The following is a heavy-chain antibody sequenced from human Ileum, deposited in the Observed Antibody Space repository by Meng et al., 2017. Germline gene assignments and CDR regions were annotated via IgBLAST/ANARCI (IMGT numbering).Heavy chain of an antibody. Sequence: ASVKVSCKASGYTFTGYYMHWVRQAPGQGLEWMGWINPNSGGTNYAQKFQGRVTMTRDTSISTAYMELSRLRSDDTAVYYCARAVGFDRYYDSRWGYFDYWGQGTLVTVSS. D-gene: IGHD3-22*01. CDR2: INPNSGGT. CDR1: GYTFTGYY. J-gene: IGHJ4*02. CDR3: ARAVGFDRYYDSRWGYFDY. V-gene: IGHV1-2*02.